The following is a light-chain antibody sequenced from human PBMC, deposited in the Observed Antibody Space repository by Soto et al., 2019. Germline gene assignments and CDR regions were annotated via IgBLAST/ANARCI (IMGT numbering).Light chain of an antibody. V-gene: IGKV1-12*01. Sequence: DIQMTQSPSAVSASVGDRVTITCRASQDISGRLAWYQQKPGKAPKLLIYDASSLQRGVPSRFSGSESGTDFSLTISSLQPEYFATYYCHQANSFPFTFGPGTKVEIK. CDR3: HQANSFPFT. CDR1: QDISGR. J-gene: IGKJ3*01. CDR2: DAS.